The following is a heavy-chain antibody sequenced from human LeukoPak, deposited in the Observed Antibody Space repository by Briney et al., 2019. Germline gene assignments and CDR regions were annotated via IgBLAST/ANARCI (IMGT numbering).Heavy chain of an antibody. CDR2: INSDIYSNTI. CDR3: ARDRDYAFDY. Sequence: GGSLRLSCAASGFTFSSYAMHWVRQAPGKGLEWISYINSDIYSNTIYYADTVKGRFTISRDNGKNSLYLQMNSLRDEDTAVYYCARDRDYAFDYWGQGTLVTVSS. V-gene: IGHV3-48*02. D-gene: IGHD4-17*01. CDR1: GFTFSSYA. J-gene: IGHJ4*02.